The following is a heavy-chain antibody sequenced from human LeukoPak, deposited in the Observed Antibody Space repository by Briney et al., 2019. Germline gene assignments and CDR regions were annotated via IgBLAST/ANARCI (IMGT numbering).Heavy chain of an antibody. J-gene: IGHJ6*03. V-gene: IGHV4-59*01. CDR1: GGSISSYY. Sequence: SETLSLTCTVSGGSISSYYWSWIRQPPGKGLEWIGYIYYSGSTNYNPSLKSRVTISVDTSKNQFSLKLSSVTAADTAVYYCARVLRYFDWSRASYYYYYMDVWGKGTTVTVSS. CDR3: ARVLRYFDWSRASYYYYYMDV. D-gene: IGHD3-9*01. CDR2: IYYSGST.